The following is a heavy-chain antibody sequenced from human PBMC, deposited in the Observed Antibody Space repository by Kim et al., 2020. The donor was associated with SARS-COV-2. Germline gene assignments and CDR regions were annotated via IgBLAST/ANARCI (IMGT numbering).Heavy chain of an antibody. Sequence: VKGRITISRDNSKNTLYLQMNSLRAEDTAVYYCARESGCSSTSCPGGFDYWGQGTLVTVSS. V-gene: IGHV3-53*01. J-gene: IGHJ4*02. CDR3: ARESGCSSTSCPGGFDY. D-gene: IGHD2-2*01.